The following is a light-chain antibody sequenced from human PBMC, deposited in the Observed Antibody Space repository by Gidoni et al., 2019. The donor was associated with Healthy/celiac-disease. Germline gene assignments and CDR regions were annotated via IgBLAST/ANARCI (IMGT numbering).Light chain of an antibody. CDR2: DAS. J-gene: IGKJ1*01. Sequence: DIQLTQSPSFLSASVGDRVTITCRASHCISSYLAWYQQKPGKAPKLLIYDASTLQSGVPSRLSGSGSGTEFTLTISSLQPEDFATYYCQQLNSYPEAFXXXTKVEIK. CDR3: QQLNSYPEA. CDR1: HCISSY. V-gene: IGKV1-9*01.